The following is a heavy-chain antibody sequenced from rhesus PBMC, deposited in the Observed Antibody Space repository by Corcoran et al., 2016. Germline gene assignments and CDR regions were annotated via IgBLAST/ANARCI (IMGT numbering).Heavy chain of an antibody. D-gene: IGHD5-12*01. V-gene: IGHV3S16*01. CDR1: GFTFSSYG. CDR3: TSDNTAKDY. CDR2: ISSASSYI. Sequence: EVQLVESGGGLVQPGGSLRLSCAASGFTFSSYGMSWVRQARGKGLEWVSSISSASSYIYYADSVKGRFTISRDNAKNSLSLQMNSLRAEDTAVYYCTSDNTAKDYWGQGVLVTVSS. J-gene: IGHJ4*01.